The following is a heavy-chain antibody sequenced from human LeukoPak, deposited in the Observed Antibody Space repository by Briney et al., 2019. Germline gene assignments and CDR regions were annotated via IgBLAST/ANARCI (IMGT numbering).Heavy chain of an antibody. CDR3: ASLKYYYDSSGYYGGETFDY. CDR1: GFTFSNYN. D-gene: IGHD3-22*01. CDR2: ISTSSSYI. Sequence: GGSLRLSCAASGFTFSNYNMNWVRQAPGKGLEWVSSISTSSSYIYYADSVKGRLTISRDNAKNSLYLQMNSLRAEDTAVYYCASLKYYYDSSGYYGGETFDYWGQGTLVTVSS. J-gene: IGHJ4*02. V-gene: IGHV3-21*01.